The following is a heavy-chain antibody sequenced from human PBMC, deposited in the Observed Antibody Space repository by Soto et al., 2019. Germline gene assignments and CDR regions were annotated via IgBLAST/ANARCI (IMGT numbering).Heavy chain of an antibody. CDR3: AKEKDYYLYDGMDV. J-gene: IGHJ6*02. CDR2: ISYDGNTK. CDR1: GFPFSNYG. V-gene: IGHV3-30*18. Sequence: QVQLVESGGGVVQPGRSLRLSCAASGFPFSNYGMHWVRQAPGKGLEWLAVISYDGNTKYYADSVKGRFTISRDSSKNTVFLQMSSLREEDTAVYHCAKEKDYYLYDGMDVWGQGTTVTVSS.